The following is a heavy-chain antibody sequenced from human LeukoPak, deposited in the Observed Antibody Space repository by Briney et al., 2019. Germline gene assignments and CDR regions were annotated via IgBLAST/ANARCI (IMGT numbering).Heavy chain of an antibody. CDR3: AEVGCSSTSCYFIDY. CDR2: ISGSGGST. CDR1: GFTVTSYA. J-gene: IGHJ4*02. V-gene: IGHV3-23*01. D-gene: IGHD2-2*01. Sequence: GSLRLSCAASGFTVTSYAMSWVRQAPGKGLEWVSAISGSGGSTYYADSVKGRFTISRDTSKNTLYLQMNSLRAEDTAVYYCAEVGCSSTSCYFIDYWGQGTLVTVSS.